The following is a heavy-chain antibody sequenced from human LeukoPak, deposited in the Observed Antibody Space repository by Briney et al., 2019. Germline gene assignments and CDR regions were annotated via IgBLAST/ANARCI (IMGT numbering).Heavy chain of an antibody. Sequence: GGSLRLSCAASGFTFSSYAMSWVRQAPGKGLEWVSAISGSGGSTYYADSVKGRFTISRDNAKNSLYLQMNSLRAEDTAVYYCARVIYGDYPDYWGQGTLVTVSS. J-gene: IGHJ4*02. V-gene: IGHV3-23*01. CDR2: ISGSGGST. D-gene: IGHD4-17*01. CDR1: GFTFSSYA. CDR3: ARVIYGDYPDY.